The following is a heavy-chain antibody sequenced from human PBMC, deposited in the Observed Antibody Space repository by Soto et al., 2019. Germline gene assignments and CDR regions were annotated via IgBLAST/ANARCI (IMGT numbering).Heavy chain of an antibody. CDR2: IIPILGIA. D-gene: IGHD1-20*01. V-gene: IGHV1-69*04. Sequence: ASVKVSCKASGGTFSSYTISWVRQAPGQGLEWMGRIIPILGIANYAQKFQGRVTITADKSTSTAYMELSSLRSEDTAVYYCARDGITGTNWFDPWGQGTLVTVSS. CDR3: ARDGITGTNWFDP. J-gene: IGHJ5*02. CDR1: GGTFSSYT.